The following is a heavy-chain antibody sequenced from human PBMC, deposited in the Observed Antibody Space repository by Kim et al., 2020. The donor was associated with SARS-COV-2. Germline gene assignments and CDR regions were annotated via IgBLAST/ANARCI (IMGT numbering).Heavy chain of an antibody. J-gene: IGHJ3*02. V-gene: IGHV1-69*13. CDR2: IIPIFGTA. CDR3: ARKTNWSGYYLGAFDI. CDR1: GGTFSSYA. Sequence: SVKVSCKASGGTFSSYAISWVRQAPGQGLEWMGGIIPIFGTANYAQKFQGRVTITADESTSTAYMELSSLRSEDTAVYYCARKTNWSGYYLGAFDIWGQGTMVTVSS. D-gene: IGHD3-3*01.